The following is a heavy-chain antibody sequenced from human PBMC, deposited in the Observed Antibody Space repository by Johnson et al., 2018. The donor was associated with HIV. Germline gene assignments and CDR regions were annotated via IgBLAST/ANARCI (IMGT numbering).Heavy chain of an antibody. CDR3: ARDLIVGASGSDAFDV. V-gene: IGHV3-30*03. CDR1: GFTFSSYG. D-gene: IGHD1-26*01. J-gene: IGHJ3*01. Sequence: QVQLVESGGGVVQPGRSLRLSCAASGFTFSSYGMHWVRQAPAKGLEWVAFISYDAKHKYYADSLKGRFTVSRDNSKNTLYLQMNSLRAEDTAVYYCARDLIVGASGSDAFDVWGQGTAVTVSS. CDR2: ISYDAKHK.